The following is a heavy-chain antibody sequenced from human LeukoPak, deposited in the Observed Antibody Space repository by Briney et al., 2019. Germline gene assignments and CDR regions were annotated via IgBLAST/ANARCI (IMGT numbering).Heavy chain of an antibody. Sequence: GGSLRLSCAASGFTFSSYAMHWVRQAPGKGLEWVAVISYDGSNKYYADSVKGRFTISRDNSKNTLYLQMNSLRAGDTAVYYCARGLNYGSGSYYPTIGYWGQGTLVTVSS. J-gene: IGHJ4*02. CDR2: ISYDGSNK. CDR3: ARGLNYGSGSYYPTIGY. CDR1: GFTFSSYA. D-gene: IGHD3-10*01. V-gene: IGHV3-30-3*01.